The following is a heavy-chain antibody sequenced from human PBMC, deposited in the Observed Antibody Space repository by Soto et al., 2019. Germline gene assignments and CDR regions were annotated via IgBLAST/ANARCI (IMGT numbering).Heavy chain of an antibody. D-gene: IGHD3-22*01. CDR2: ISSSSSYI. CDR3: TTDSYSTIIVVRFDY. Sequence: GGSLRLSCAASGFTFSSYSMNWVRQAPGKGLEWVSSISSSSSYIYYADSVKGRFTISRDNAKNSLYLQMNSLRAEDTAVYYCTTDSYSTIIVVRFDYWGHGTLVTVSS. CDR1: GFTFSSYS. V-gene: IGHV3-21*01. J-gene: IGHJ4*01.